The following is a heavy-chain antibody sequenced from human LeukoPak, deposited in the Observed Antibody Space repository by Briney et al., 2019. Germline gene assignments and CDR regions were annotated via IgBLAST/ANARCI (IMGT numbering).Heavy chain of an antibody. V-gene: IGHV1-69*13. CDR2: IIPIFGTA. Sequence: GASVKVSCKASGGTFSSYAISWVRQAPGQGLEWMGGIIPIFGTANYAQKFQGRVTITADESTSTAYMELSSLRSEDTAVYYCARGYYVFWRGPQYYYYRDVGGKGTRVTVP. CDR1: GGTFSSYA. CDR3: ARGYYVFWRGPQYYYYRDV. J-gene: IGHJ6*03. D-gene: IGHD3-3*01.